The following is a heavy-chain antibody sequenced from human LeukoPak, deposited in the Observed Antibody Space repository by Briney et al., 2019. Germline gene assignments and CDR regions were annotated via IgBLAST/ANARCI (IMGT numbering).Heavy chain of an antibody. CDR2: ISGSGGST. Sequence: PGGSLRLSCAASGSTFSSYAMSWVRQAPGKGLEWVSAISGSGGSTYYADSVKGRFTISRDNSKNTLYLQMNSLRAEDTAVYYCAKGEAAAGTSSWFDPWGQGTLVTVSS. CDR3: AKGEAAAGTSSWFDP. J-gene: IGHJ5*02. D-gene: IGHD6-13*01. CDR1: GSTFSSYA. V-gene: IGHV3-23*01.